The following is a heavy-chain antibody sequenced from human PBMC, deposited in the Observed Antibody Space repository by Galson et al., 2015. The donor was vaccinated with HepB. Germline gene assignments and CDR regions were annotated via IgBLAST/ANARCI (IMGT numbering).Heavy chain of an antibody. D-gene: IGHD3-10*01. CDR1: GFTFSSYW. V-gene: IGHV3-74*01. CDR2: IKSDGSIT. Sequence: SLRLSCAGSGFTFSSYWMHWVRQAPGKGLVWVSHIKSDGSITSYADSVKGRFTISRVNAKKTLFLQMNSLRSEDTGVYYCAREGIWFGESSYGLDVWGQGTTVTVSS. CDR3: AREGIWFGESSYGLDV. J-gene: IGHJ6*02.